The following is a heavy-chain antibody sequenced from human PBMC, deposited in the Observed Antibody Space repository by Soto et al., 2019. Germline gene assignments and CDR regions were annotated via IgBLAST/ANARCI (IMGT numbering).Heavy chain of an antibody. CDR1: GFTFSSYA. CDR3: ARVITGGGDLDY. J-gene: IGHJ4*02. CDR2: ISYDGSNK. D-gene: IGHD7-27*01. V-gene: IGHV3-30*04. Sequence: GGSLRLSCAASGFTFSSYAMHWVRQAPGKGLEWVAVISYDGSNKYYADSVKGRFTISRDNSKNTLYLQMNSLRAEDTAVYYCARVITGGGDLDYWGQGTLVTVSS.